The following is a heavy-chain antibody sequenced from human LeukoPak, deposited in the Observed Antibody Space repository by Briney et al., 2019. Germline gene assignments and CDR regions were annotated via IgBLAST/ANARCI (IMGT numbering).Heavy chain of an antibody. Sequence: GGSLRLSCAASGFTFSSYWMRWVRQAPGKELEWVANIKQDGSEKYYVDSVKGRFTISRDNAKNSLYLQMNSLRAEDTAVYYCARDWGMIAYDYWGQGTLVTVSS. CDR3: ARDWGMIAYDY. CDR1: GFTFSSYW. D-gene: IGHD2-21*01. J-gene: IGHJ4*02. V-gene: IGHV3-7*01. CDR2: IKQDGSEK.